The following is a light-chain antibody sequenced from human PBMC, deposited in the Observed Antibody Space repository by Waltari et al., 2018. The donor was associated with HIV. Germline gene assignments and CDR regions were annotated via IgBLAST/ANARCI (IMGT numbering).Light chain of an antibody. V-gene: IGKV1-5*03. J-gene: IGKJ1*01. CDR3: QQYNSYSRT. CDR1: QSISSW. Sequence: DIQMTQSPSILSASVGDRVTITCRASQSISSWLAWYQQKPGKAPKLLIYKASSLESGVPSRFSGSGSGTEFTLTIISLQPDDFATYYCQQYNSYSRTFGQGTKVEI. CDR2: KAS.